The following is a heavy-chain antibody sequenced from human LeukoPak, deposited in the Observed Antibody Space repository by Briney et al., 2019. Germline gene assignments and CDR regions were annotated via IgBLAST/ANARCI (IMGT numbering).Heavy chain of an antibody. J-gene: IGHJ3*02. CDR3: ARLGSMVTESVVTAAEVPI. CDR2: IIPIFGTA. D-gene: IGHD2-21*02. Sequence: SVKVSCKASGGTLSSYAISWVRQAPGQGLEWMGGIIPIFGTANYAQKFQGRVTITTDESTSTAYMELSSLRSEDTAVYYCARLGSMVTESVVTAAEVPIWGQGTMVTVSS. CDR1: GGTLSSYA. V-gene: IGHV1-69*05.